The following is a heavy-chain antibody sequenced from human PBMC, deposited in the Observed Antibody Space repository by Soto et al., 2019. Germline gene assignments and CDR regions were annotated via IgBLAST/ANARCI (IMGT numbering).Heavy chain of an antibody. CDR3: AKDQSSIFRSGSGMDV. D-gene: IGHD3-3*01. CDR2: IYYSGST. V-gene: IGHV4-30-4*01. J-gene: IGHJ6*02. Sequence: SETLSLTCTVSGGSISSGDYYWSWIRQPPGKGLEWIGYIYYSGSTYYNPSLKSRVTISVDTSKNQFSLKLSSVTAADTAVYYCAKDQSSIFRSGSGMDVWGQGTTVTVSS. CDR1: GGSISSGDYY.